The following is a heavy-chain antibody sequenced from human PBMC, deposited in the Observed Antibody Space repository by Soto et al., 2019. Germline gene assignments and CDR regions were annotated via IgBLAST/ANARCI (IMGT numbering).Heavy chain of an antibody. D-gene: IGHD3-16*02. CDR2: IYYSGRT. CDR1: GGSISDYQ. J-gene: IGHJ4*02. CDR3: ARMWGLGEISPYSDY. Sequence: QVQLQESGPGLVKPSETLSLTCSVSGGSISDYQWNWIRQPPGKGLEWIGYIYYSGRTNYNPSLTSRVTISPDTSTKHCTLRLRSVTAADTAVYFCARMWGLGEISPYSDYWGQGTLVTVSS. V-gene: IGHV4-59*01.